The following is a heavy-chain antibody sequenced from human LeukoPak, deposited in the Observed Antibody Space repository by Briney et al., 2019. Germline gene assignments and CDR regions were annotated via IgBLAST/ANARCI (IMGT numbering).Heavy chain of an antibody. CDR1: GFTFSSYG. J-gene: IGHJ6*03. Sequence: PGGTLRLSCAASGFTFSSYGINWVRQAPGKGLEWVSAISGSGGSTYYADSVKGRFTISRDNSKNTLYLQMNSLRAGDTAVYYCAKDGYNYNPLYYYYYYMDVWGKGTTVTISS. D-gene: IGHD5-24*01. CDR2: ISGSGGST. V-gene: IGHV3-23*01. CDR3: AKDGYNYNPLYYYYYYMDV.